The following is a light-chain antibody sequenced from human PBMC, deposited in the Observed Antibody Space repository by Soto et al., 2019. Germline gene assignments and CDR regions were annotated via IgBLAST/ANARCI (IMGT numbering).Light chain of an antibody. J-gene: IGLJ2*01. V-gene: IGLV1-44*01. CDR1: SSNIGSNT. CDR3: AAWDDSLNGVV. CDR2: SNN. Sequence: QSVLTQPPSASGTPGQRVTISCSGSSSNIGSNTVNWYQHLPGTAPKLLIYSNNQRPSGVPDRFSGSKSGTSASLAISGLQSEDEADYYCAAWDDSLNGVVFGGGTKVIVL.